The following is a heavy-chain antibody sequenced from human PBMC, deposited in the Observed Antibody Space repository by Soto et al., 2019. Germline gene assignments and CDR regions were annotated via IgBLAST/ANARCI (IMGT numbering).Heavy chain of an antibody. CDR3: ARDGVGITTFFGYFDY. CDR1: GFNFRGYG. J-gene: IGHJ4*02. V-gene: IGHV3-33*01. Sequence: QVQLVQSGGGVVQPGKSLRLSSEASGFNFRGYGMHWVRQAPGKGLEWVAITRHDGSNTYYADSVRGRFTISRDNSKNTLYLQMNSLRVEDTALYYCARDGVGITTFFGYFDYWGQGTLITVSS. CDR2: TRHDGSNT. D-gene: IGHD1-26*01.